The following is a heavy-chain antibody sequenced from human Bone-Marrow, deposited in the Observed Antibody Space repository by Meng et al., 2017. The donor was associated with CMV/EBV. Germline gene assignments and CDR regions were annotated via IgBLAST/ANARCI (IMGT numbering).Heavy chain of an antibody. CDR2: ISWDSGST. CDR1: GFTFDGYA. CDR3: AKLRSSSGYYDSDFDY. D-gene: IGHD3-22*01. Sequence: GESLKISCAASGFTFDGYAMHWVRQGPGEGLEWVSLISWDSGSTYDADSVKGRFTISRDNSKNSLYLQMNSLRVEDTAVYYCAKLRSSSGYYDSDFDYWGQGTLVTVSS. V-gene: IGHV3-43D*03. J-gene: IGHJ4*02.